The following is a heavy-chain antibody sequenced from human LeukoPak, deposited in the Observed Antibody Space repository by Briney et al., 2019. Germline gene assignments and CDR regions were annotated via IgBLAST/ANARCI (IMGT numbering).Heavy chain of an antibody. CDR1: GYTFTSYG. V-gene: IGHV1-18*01. J-gene: IGHJ4*02. Sequence: ASVKVSCKASGYTFTSYGISWVRQAPGQGLEWMGWISAYNGNTNYAQKLQGRVTMTTDTSTCTAYMELRSLRSDDTAVYYCARASYCSGGSCYWPFDYWGQGTLVTVSS. D-gene: IGHD2-15*01. CDR2: ISAYNGNT. CDR3: ARASYCSGGSCYWPFDY.